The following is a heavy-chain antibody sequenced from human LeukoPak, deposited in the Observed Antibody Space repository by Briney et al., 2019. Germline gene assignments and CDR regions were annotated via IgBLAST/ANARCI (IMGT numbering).Heavy chain of an antibody. D-gene: IGHD6-13*01. CDR2: INAGGGST. V-gene: IGHV3-23*01. CDR3: ATTAAARNLDY. Sequence: PGGSLRLSCTASGFTFSSYAMTWVRQAPGKGLEWVSIINAGGGSTHYADSVKGRFTISRDNSKNTLYLQMNSLRADDTALYYCATTAAARNLDYWGQGTLVTVSS. CDR1: GFTFSSYA. J-gene: IGHJ4*02.